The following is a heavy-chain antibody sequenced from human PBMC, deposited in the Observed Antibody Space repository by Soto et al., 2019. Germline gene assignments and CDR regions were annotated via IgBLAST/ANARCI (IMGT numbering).Heavy chain of an antibody. D-gene: IGHD3-10*01. CDR3: AKKVNSGPGSQYFDY. V-gene: IGHV3-23*01. CDR1: VFTFSSYS. Sequence: PGWSLRLSCASSVFTFSSYSMSWVRQAPGKGLEWVSGFRTSGDGGTTYYADSVKGRFTISRDNSKNMLFLQMNSLRAEDTAIYYCAKKVNSGPGSQYFDYWGQGTLVTVSS. J-gene: IGHJ4*02. CDR2: FRTSGDGGTT.